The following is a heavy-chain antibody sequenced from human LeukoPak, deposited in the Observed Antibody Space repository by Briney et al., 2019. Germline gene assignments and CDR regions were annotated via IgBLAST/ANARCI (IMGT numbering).Heavy chain of an antibody. CDR1: GYTLTELS. V-gene: IGHV1-24*01. J-gene: IGHJ4*02. CDR3: ATYGYGDKGYDY. D-gene: IGHD4-17*01. CDR2: FDPEDGET. Sequence: SVKVSCKVSGYTLTELSMHWVRQAPGKGLEWMGGFDPEDGETIYAQKFQGRVTMTEDTSTDTAYMELSSLRSEDTAVYYCATYGYGDKGYDYWGQGTLVTVSS.